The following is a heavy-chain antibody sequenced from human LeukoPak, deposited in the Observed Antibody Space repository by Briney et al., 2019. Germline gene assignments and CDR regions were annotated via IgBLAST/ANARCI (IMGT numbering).Heavy chain of an antibody. CDR2: IKQDGSEK. J-gene: IGHJ4*02. D-gene: IGHD3-3*01. CDR3: ARDQIFGVVQDY. CDR1: GFTFSTYW. V-gene: IGHV3-7*01. Sequence: PGGSLRLSCAASGFTFSTYWMNWVRQAPGKGLEWVANIKQDGSEKCYVDSVKGRFTISRDNAKNSLYLQMNSLRAEDTAVYYCARDQIFGVVQDYWGQGTLVTVSS.